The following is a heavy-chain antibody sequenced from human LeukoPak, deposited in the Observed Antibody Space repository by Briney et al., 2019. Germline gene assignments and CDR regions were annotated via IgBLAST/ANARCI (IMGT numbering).Heavy chain of an antibody. CDR3: TRTMGGGYSPFDY. D-gene: IGHD1-26*01. V-gene: IGHV3-72*01. CDR1: GFTFSSYT. Sequence: GGSLRLSCAASGFTFSSYTMNWVRQPPGKGLEWVGRARNKANSYSTEYAASVKGRFTISRDDSENSLWPQMNSLKTEDTAVYYCTRTMGGGYSPFDYWGQGTLVTVSS. CDR2: ARNKANSYST. J-gene: IGHJ4*02.